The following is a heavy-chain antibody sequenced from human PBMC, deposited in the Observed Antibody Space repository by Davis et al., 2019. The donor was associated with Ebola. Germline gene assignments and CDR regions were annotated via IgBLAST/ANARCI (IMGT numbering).Heavy chain of an antibody. CDR1: GGSMSSYY. J-gene: IGHJ6*02. CDR3: ARLYTAMVFYGMDV. Sequence: SETLSLTCTVSGGSMSSYYWSWIRQPPGKGLEWIGYIYYSGSTNYNPSLKSRVSISVDTSKNQFSLKLSSVTAADTAVYYCARLYTAMVFYGMDVWGQGTTVTVSS. V-gene: IGHV4-59*08. CDR2: IYYSGST. D-gene: IGHD5-18*01.